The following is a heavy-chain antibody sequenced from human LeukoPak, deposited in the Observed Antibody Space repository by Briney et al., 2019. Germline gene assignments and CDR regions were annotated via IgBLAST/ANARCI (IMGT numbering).Heavy chain of an antibody. V-gene: IGHV3-21*04. CDR2: ISSSSSYI. CDR3: AKGVTTHYYYGMDV. Sequence: GGSLRLSCAASGFTFSSYSMNWVRQAPGKGLEWVSSISSSSSYIYYADSVKGRFTISRDNAKNSLYLQMNSLRAEDTAVYYCAKGVTTHYYYGMDVWGQGTTVTVSS. CDR1: GFTFSSYS. D-gene: IGHD4-11*01. J-gene: IGHJ6*02.